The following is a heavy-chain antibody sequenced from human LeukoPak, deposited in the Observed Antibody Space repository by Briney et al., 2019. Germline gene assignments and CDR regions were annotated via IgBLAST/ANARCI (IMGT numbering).Heavy chain of an antibody. CDR2: ISSNGGST. CDR1: GFTFSSYA. D-gene: IGHD2-2*01. V-gene: IGHV3-64*01. CDR3: ARGRIVVVPAAIPDDAFDI. J-gene: IGHJ3*02. Sequence: GESLRLSCAASGFTFSSYAMHWVRQAPGKGPEYVSAISSNGGSTYYANSVKGRFTISRDNSKNTLYLQMGSLRAEDMAVYYCARGRIVVVPAAIPDDAFDIWGQGTMVTVSS.